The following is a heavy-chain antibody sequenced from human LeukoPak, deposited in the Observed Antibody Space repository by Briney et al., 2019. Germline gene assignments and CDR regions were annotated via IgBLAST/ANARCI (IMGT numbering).Heavy chain of an antibody. CDR2: IYHSGST. Sequence: SETLSLTCTVSGGSISSGYYWGWIRQPPGKGLEWIGSIYHSGSTYYNPSLKSRVTISVDTSKNQFSLKLSSVTAADTAVYYCARDSGLDAFDIWGQGTMVTVSS. CDR3: ARDSGLDAFDI. CDR1: GGSISSGYY. J-gene: IGHJ3*02. V-gene: IGHV4-38-2*02. D-gene: IGHD6-25*01.